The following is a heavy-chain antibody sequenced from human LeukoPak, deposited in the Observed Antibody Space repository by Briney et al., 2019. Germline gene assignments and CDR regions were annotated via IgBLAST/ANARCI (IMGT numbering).Heavy chain of an antibody. J-gene: IGHJ4*02. Sequence: GSLRLSCAASGFMFSSNWMSWVRLAPGKGLEWVANIKEDGTETYYLDSVKGRFTISRDNAKNSLYLQMNSLRVEDTAVYYCAKGSYYDSSGSFYFDYWGQGTLVTVSS. CDR3: AKGSYYDSSGSFYFDY. D-gene: IGHD3-22*01. V-gene: IGHV3-7*03. CDR2: IKEDGTET. CDR1: GFMFSSNW.